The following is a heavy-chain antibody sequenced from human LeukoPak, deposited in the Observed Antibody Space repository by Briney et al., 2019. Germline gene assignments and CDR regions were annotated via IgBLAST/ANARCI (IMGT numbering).Heavy chain of an antibody. CDR3: AKHSGSYFIYYVDS. CDR1: GFTFRSFS. V-gene: IGHV3-21*04. D-gene: IGHD1-26*01. Sequence: GGSLRLSCAASGFTFRSFSMIWVRQAPGKGLEWVASISSTSNHKYHADSVKGRFTISRDNSANTLYLQMNRLRAEDTALYYCAKHSGSYFIYYVDSWGQGTLVSVSS. J-gene: IGHJ4*02. CDR2: ISSTSNHK.